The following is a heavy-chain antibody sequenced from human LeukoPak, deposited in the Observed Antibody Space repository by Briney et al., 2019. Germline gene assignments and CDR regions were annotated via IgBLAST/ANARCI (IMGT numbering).Heavy chain of an antibody. CDR2: IGTAGDT. V-gene: IGHV3-13*01. CDR3: ARGGIAAAGTYYFDY. J-gene: IGHJ4*02. CDR1: GFTFSSYD. D-gene: IGHD6-13*01. Sequence: PGGSLRLSCAASGFTFSSYDMHWVRQATGKGLEWVSAIGTAGDTYYPGSVKGRFTISRENAKNSLYLQMNSLRAGDTAVYYCARGGIAAAGTYYFDYWGQGTLVTVSS.